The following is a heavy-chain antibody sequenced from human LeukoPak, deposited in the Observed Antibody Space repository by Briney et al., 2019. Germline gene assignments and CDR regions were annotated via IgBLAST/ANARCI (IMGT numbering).Heavy chain of an antibody. V-gene: IGHV3-72*01. CDR2: IRNKPNSYTT. Sequence: GSLRLSCAASGFTFSAHDMDWVRQAPGKGLEWVGRIRNKPNSYTTDYAASVKGRFTISRDDSKNSLYLQMNSLKTEDTAVYYCVRVSTTALDYWGQGTLVTVSS. CDR1: GFTFSAHD. D-gene: IGHD5-18*01. CDR3: VRVSTTALDY. J-gene: IGHJ4*02.